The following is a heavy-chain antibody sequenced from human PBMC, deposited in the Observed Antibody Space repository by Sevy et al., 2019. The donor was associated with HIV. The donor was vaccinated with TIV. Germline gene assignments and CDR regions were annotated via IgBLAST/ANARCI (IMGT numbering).Heavy chain of an antibody. D-gene: IGHD5-12*01. V-gene: IGHV1-69*13. CDR2: IIPIFGTA. CDR3: ARDHRYSGYDSLLGYYYYGMDV. CDR1: GGTFSSYA. Sequence: ASVKVSCKASGGTFSSYAISWVRQAPGQGLEWMGGIIPIFGTANYAQKFQGRVTITADESTSTAYMELSSLRPEDTAVYYCARDHRYSGYDSLLGYYYYGMDVWGQGTTVTVSS. J-gene: IGHJ6*02.